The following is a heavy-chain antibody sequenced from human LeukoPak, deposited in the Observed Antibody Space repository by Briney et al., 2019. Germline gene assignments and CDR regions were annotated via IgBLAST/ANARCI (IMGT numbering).Heavy chain of an antibody. CDR1: GYTFTNFD. V-gene: IGHV1-8*01. CDR3: ARTPPYCFGGSCYLNY. Sequence: ASVKVSCKASGYTFTNFDINWVRQATGQGLEWVGWMSPNSGNTGYAQRFLGRVTMTRNTSISTAYMELSSLRSDDTAVYYCARTPPYCFGGSCYLNYWGQGSLVTVSS. J-gene: IGHJ4*02. D-gene: IGHD2-15*01. CDR2: MSPNSGNT.